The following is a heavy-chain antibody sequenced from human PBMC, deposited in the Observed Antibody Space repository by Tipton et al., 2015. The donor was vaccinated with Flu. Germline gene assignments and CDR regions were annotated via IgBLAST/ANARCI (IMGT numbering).Heavy chain of an antibody. CDR1: GGSISGYY. J-gene: IGHJ4*02. CDR2: IYYSGSA. D-gene: IGHD3-16*01. V-gene: IGHV4-59*08. Sequence: TLSLTCTVSGGSISGYYWSWIRQPPGKGLEWIGYIYYSGSANYNPSLKSRVTISLDRSKNQFSLNLRSVSAADTAIYYCARIEGAFEAGECVSSNCYIDYWGQGTLVTVS. CDR3: ARIEGAFEAGECVSSNCYIDY.